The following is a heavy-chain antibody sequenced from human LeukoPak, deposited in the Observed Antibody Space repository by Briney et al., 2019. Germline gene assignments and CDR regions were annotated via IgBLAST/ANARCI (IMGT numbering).Heavy chain of an antibody. D-gene: IGHD1-14*01. J-gene: IGHJ4*02. CDR1: GFTFSTYA. V-gene: IGHV3-23*01. CDR2: ISGSGGST. CDR3: AKDRRGSYFPPEGWDY. Sequence: PGGSLRLSCAASGFTFSTYAMSWVRQAPGKGLEWVSAISGSGGSTYYADSVKGRFTISRDNSKNTLYLQMNNLRAEDTAVYYCAKDRRGSYFPPEGWDYWGQGTLVSVSS.